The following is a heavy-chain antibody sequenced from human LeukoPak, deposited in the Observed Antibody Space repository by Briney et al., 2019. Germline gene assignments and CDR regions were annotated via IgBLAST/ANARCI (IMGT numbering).Heavy chain of an antibody. J-gene: IGHJ4*02. CDR1: GFTVSSNY. CDR3: ARESIVVVPAVYFDY. D-gene: IGHD2-2*01. Sequence: PGGSLRLSCAASGFTVSSNYMSWVRQAPGKGLEWVSVIYSGGSTYYADSVKGRFTISRDNSKNTLYLQMNSLRAEDTAVYYCARESIVVVPAVYFDYWGQGTLVTVSS. CDR2: IYSGGST. V-gene: IGHV3-53*05.